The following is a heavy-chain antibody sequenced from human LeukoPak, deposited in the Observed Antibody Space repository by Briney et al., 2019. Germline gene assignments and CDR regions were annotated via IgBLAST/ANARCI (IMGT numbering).Heavy chain of an antibody. CDR3: AELGITMIGGV. V-gene: IGHV3-48*03. Sequence: GGSLRLSCAASGFTFSSYEMNWLRQAPGKGLEGVAYISSSGSTIYYADSVKGRFTISRDNAKNSLYLQMNSLRAEDTAVYYCAELGITMIGGVWGKGTTVTISS. CDR1: GFTFSSYE. J-gene: IGHJ6*04. CDR2: ISSSGSTI. D-gene: IGHD3-10*02.